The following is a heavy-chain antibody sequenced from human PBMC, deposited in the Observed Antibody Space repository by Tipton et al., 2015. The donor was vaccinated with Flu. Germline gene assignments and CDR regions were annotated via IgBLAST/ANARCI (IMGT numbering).Heavy chain of an antibody. J-gene: IGHJ6*02. D-gene: IGHD2-8*01. CDR3: AKVESPNHSFYGMDV. V-gene: IGHV3-9*01. CDR1: GFAFDNYA. CDR2: ITWNSGKT. Sequence: SLRLSCAASGFAFDNYAMHWVRQAPGKGLEWVSGITWNSGKTVYADSVKGRFTISRDNGKNSLYLEMNSLRVEDTALYYCAKVESPNHSFYGMDVWGQGTTVTVSS.